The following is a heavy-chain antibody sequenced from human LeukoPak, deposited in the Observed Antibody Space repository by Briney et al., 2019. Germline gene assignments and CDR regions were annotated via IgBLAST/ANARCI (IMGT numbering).Heavy chain of an antibody. Sequence: SVKVSCKASGYTFTDYYIHWVRQAPGQGLEWMGGIIPIFDTPNFAQKFQGRVTITADKSTSTAYMELSRLRSEDTAVYYCARAVQVTTGGLFDYWGQGTLVTVSS. CDR2: IIPIFDTP. J-gene: IGHJ4*02. V-gene: IGHV1-69*06. D-gene: IGHD4-17*01. CDR1: GYTFTDYY. CDR3: ARAVQVTTGGLFDY.